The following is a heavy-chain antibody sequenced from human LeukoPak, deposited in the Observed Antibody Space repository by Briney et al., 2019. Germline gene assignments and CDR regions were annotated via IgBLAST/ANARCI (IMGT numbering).Heavy chain of an antibody. J-gene: IGHJ4*02. Sequence: GGSLRLSCVASGFPFSNHAMCWVRQAPGKGLEWVSSIDIRGGATRYADSVRGRFTISRDNSKNTLYLQMTSLRVEDTALYYCANEIRPNDYWGQGTLVSVSS. D-gene: IGHD5-24*01. CDR3: ANEIRPNDY. CDR1: GFPFSNHA. CDR2: IDIRGGAT. V-gene: IGHV3-23*05.